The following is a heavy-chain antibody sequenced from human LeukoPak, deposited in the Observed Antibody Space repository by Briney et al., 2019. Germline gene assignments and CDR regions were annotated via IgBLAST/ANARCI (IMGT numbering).Heavy chain of an antibody. V-gene: IGHV1-69*04. CDR2: IIPILGIA. CDR1: GGTFSSYA. J-gene: IGHJ6*02. D-gene: IGHD6-13*01. Sequence: GASVKVSCKASGGTFSSYAISWVRQAPGQGLEWMGRIIPILGIANYAQKFQGKVTITADKSTSTAYMELSSLRSEDTAVYYCARISVAAAGGYYYYYGMDVWGQGTTVTVSS. CDR3: ARISVAAAGGYYYYYGMDV.